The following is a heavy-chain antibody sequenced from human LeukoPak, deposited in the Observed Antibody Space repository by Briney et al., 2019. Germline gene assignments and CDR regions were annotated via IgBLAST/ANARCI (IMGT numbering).Heavy chain of an antibody. CDR1: RYTFTSYG. D-gene: IGHD5-18*01. CDR3: ARDSGDTDMVNDY. Sequence: ASVKVSCKASRYTFTSYGISWVRQAPGQGLDWMGWISAYNGNTNYAQKLQGRVTMTTDTSTSTAYMELRSLRADNTAVYYSARDSGDTDMVNDYWGQGTLVTVSS. CDR2: ISAYNGNT. V-gene: IGHV1-18*01. J-gene: IGHJ4*02.